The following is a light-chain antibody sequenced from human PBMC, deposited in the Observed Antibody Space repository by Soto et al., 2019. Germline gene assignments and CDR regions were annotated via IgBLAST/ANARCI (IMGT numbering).Light chain of an antibody. J-gene: IGKJ1*01. CDR1: ESVSGH. CDR3: HQYHYWWT. V-gene: IGKV3-15*01. Sequence: EIVMTQSPATLSVSPGERVTLSCRASESVSGHLAWYQQKPGQAPRLIISGASTRATGIPARFSGRGSGTDFTLTISSLQSEDFAVYYCHQYHYWWTFGQGTRVEIK. CDR2: GAS.